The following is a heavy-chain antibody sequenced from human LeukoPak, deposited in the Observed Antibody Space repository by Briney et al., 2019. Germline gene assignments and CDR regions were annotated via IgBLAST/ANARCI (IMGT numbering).Heavy chain of an antibody. Sequence: GGSLRLSCAASGFTFSSYSMNWVRQAPGKGLEWVSSISSSSSYIYYADSVKGRFTISRDNAKNSLYLQMNSLRAEDTAVYYCARDLQVYGDYGASSYYYGMDVWGQGTTVTVSS. CDR1: GFTFSSYS. V-gene: IGHV3-21*01. D-gene: IGHD4-17*01. CDR2: ISSSSSYI. CDR3: ARDLQVYGDYGASSYYYGMDV. J-gene: IGHJ6*02.